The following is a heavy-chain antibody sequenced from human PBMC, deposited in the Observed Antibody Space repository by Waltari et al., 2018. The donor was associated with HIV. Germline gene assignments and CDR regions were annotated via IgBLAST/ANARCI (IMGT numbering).Heavy chain of an antibody. V-gene: IGHV4-4*07. CDR2: IKTSGNS. Sequence: QVQVQESGPGLVKPSATLSLTCAVSGDSISNYYWSWIRQPAGKGLEWIGRIKTSGNSNYNPSLKSRLTLSADTSKNQVSLRLSSVTAADTAVYYCARLGYQDMDVWGQGTTVTVSS. CDR3: ARLGYQDMDV. CDR1: GDSISNYY. J-gene: IGHJ6*02. D-gene: IGHD6-25*01.